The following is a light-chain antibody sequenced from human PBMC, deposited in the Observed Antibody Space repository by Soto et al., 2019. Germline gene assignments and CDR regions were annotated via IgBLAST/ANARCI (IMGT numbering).Light chain of an antibody. CDR2: DVS. V-gene: IGLV2-8*01. Sequence: QSVLTQPPSASGSPGQSGTISCTGTSRDVGNYDYVSWYQQHPGKAPKLMIYDVSKRPSGVPDRFSGSKSGNTASLTVSGLQAEDEADYYCSSYAGIHIVFGTGTKVTVL. CDR1: SRDVGNYDY. J-gene: IGLJ1*01. CDR3: SSYAGIHIV.